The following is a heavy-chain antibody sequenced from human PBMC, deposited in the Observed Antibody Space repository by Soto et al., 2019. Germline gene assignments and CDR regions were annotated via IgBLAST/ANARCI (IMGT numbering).Heavy chain of an antibody. Sequence: SETLSLTCTVSGGSIISGDYCWSWIRQPPGKGLEWIGYIYYSGSTYYNPSLKSRVTISVDTSKNQFSLKLSSVTAADTAVYYCARDYGSGSYYHYYGMDVWGQGTTVTVSS. CDR2: IYYSGST. V-gene: IGHV4-30-4*01. D-gene: IGHD3-10*01. J-gene: IGHJ6*02. CDR1: GGSIISGDYC. CDR3: ARDYGSGSYYHYYGMDV.